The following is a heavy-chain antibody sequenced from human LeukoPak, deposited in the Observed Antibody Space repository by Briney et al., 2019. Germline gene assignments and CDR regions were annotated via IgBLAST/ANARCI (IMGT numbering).Heavy chain of an antibody. CDR2: IYPGDSDT. D-gene: IGHD3-22*01. Sequence: GASLKISCKGSGSSFTTYWIGWVRQMPGKGLEWMGSIYPGDSDTRYSPSFQGQVTISADKSITTAYLQWSSLKASDTAMYYCATGAYYYDSSGYYSYYFDYWGQGTLVTVSS. CDR1: GSSFTTYW. J-gene: IGHJ4*02. V-gene: IGHV5-51*01. CDR3: ATGAYYYDSSGYYSYYFDY.